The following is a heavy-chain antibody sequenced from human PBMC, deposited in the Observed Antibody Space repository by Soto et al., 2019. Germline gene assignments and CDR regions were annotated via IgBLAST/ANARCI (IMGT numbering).Heavy chain of an antibody. CDR3: ARLAYTSGFTFDY. Sequence: QVQLQESGPGLVKPSETLSLTCTVSGGSISSDYWTWIRQPPGERLEWIGYIYYNGNTNYNSSLKSRVTISIDTSKNQFSLKLNSVTAAGTAVYFCARLAYTSGFTFDYWGRGTLVTVSS. CDR2: IYYNGNT. J-gene: IGHJ4*02. V-gene: IGHV4-59*01. D-gene: IGHD5-18*01. CDR1: GGSISSDY.